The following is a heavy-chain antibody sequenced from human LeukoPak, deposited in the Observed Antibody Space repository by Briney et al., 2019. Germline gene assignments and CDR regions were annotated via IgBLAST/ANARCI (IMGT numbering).Heavy chain of an antibody. D-gene: IGHD6-13*01. V-gene: IGHV3-11*04. J-gene: IGHJ3*02. CDR1: GFTFSDYY. Sequence: PGGSLRLSCAASGFTFSDYYMGWIRQAPGKGLEWVSYISANSGSTIYYADSVKGRFTISRDNAKNSLYLQVNSLRVEDTAVYYCARDYSSTSGKHAFDIWGQGTMVTVSS. CDR2: ISANSGSTI. CDR3: ARDYSSTSGKHAFDI.